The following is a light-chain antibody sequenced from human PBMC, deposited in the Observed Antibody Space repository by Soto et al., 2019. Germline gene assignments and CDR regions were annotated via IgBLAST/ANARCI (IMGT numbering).Light chain of an antibody. CDR1: QSVSSN. J-gene: IGKJ2*01. CDR3: QQYNNWPYT. Sequence: EIVMTQSPATLSVSPGERATLSCRASQSVSSNLAWYQQKPGQAPRLLIYGASTRATGIPARFSGSGSGTEITLTISSLQSEDFAVYCCQQYNNWPYTFGQGTKLEIK. V-gene: IGKV3-15*01. CDR2: GAS.